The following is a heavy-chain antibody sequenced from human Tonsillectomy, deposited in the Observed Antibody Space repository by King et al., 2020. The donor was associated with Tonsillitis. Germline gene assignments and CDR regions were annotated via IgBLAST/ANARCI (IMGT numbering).Heavy chain of an antibody. J-gene: IGHJ4*02. CDR3: AGSGYYPYYFDY. CDR1: GGSISSYY. CDR2: IYYSGST. Sequence: VQLQESGPGLVKPSETLSLTCTVSGGSISSYYWSWIRQPPGKGLEWIGYIYYSGSTNYNPSLKSRVTISVDTSKNQFSLKLSSVTAADTAVYYFAGSGYYPYYFDYWGQGTLVTVSS. V-gene: IGHV4-59*01. D-gene: IGHD3-22*01.